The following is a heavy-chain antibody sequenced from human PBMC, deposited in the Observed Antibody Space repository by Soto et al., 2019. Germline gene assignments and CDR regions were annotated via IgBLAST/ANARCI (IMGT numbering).Heavy chain of an antibody. J-gene: IGHJ3*02. D-gene: IGHD3-22*01. CDR3: ATSGLGSSGYIAPYDAFDI. CDR2: ISWDGGST. CDR1: GFTFDDYT. V-gene: IGHV3-43*01. Sequence: GGSLRLSCAASGFTFDDYTMHWVRQAPGKGLEWVSLISWDGGSTYYADSVKGRFTISRDNSKNSLYLQMNSLRTEDTALYDCATSGLGSSGYIAPYDAFDIWGQGTMVTVSS.